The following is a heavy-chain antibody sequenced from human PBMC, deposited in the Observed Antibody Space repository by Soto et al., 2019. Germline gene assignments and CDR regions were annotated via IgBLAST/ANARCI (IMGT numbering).Heavy chain of an antibody. CDR1: GGPITSGGYS. CDR3: ARPMTTSGWFDT. Sequence: LSLTCAVSGGPITSGGYSWSWIRQPPGKGLGWIGYIYHSGGTYYNPSPKSRVTLSIDRTKKQFSLKLKSVTAADTAVYFCARPMTTSGWFDTWGQGTLVTVSS. V-gene: IGHV4-30-2*01. CDR2: IYHSGGT. J-gene: IGHJ5*02. D-gene: IGHD4-17*01.